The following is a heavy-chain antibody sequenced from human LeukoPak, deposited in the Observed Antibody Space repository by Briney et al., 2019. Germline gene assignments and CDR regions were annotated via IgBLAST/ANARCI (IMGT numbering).Heavy chain of an antibody. J-gene: IGHJ4*02. CDR3: AREGVSSTSCYYFDY. V-gene: IGHV3-7*01. D-gene: IGHD2-2*01. CDR2: IKQDGSEK. Sequence: GGSLRLSCAASGFTFSSYWMSWVRQAPGKGLEWVANIKQDGSEKYYVDSAKGRFTISRDNAKNSLYLQMNSLRAEDTAVYYCAREGVSSTSCYYFDYWGQGTLVTVSS. CDR1: GFTFSSYW.